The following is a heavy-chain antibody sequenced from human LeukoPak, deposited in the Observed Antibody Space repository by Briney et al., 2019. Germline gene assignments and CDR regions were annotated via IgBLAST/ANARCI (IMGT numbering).Heavy chain of an antibody. D-gene: IGHD6-13*01. Sequence: GGSLRLSCAASGFTVSSNYMSWVRQAPGKGLEWVSVIYSGGSTYYADSVKGRFTISRDNSKNTLYLQMNSLRAEDTAVYYCARDSIAAAPTYYYYYGMDVWGQGTTVTVSS. J-gene: IGHJ6*02. CDR3: ARDSIAAAPTYYYYYGMDV. V-gene: IGHV3-66*01. CDR1: GFTVSSNY. CDR2: IYSGGST.